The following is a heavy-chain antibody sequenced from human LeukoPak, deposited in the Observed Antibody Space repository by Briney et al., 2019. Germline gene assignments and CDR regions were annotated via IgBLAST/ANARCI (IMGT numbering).Heavy chain of an antibody. Sequence: GSLRLSCAASGFTFSSYSVNWVRQAPGKGLEWVSSISERSSYIYYADSMKGRFTISRDNAKNSLYLQMNSLRAEDTAVYYCARAPRRQNNAFDIWPQGTGATVSS. CDR2: ISERSSYI. CDR1: GFTFSSYS. CDR3: ARAPRRQNNAFDI. J-gene: IGHJ3*02. V-gene: IGHV3-21*01.